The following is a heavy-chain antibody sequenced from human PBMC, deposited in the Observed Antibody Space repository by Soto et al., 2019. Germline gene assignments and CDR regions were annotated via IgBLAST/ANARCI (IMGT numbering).Heavy chain of an antibody. D-gene: IGHD3-10*01. CDR2: LYSGGTT. CDR1: GFNFIRKY. V-gene: IGHV3-53*01. CDR3: ARGLYDSGSFYFDY. Sequence: EVQLVESGGGLIQPGGSLRLSCAASGFNFIRKYMIWVRQAPGKGLEWVSILYSGGTTYYADSVKGRFTISRDTSENTLYLQMNSLRAEDTAGYYCARGLYDSGSFYFDYWGQGTLVTVSS. J-gene: IGHJ4*02.